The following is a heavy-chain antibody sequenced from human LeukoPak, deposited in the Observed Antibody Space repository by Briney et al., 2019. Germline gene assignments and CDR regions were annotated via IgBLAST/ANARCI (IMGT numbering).Heavy chain of an antibody. Sequence: PGGSLRLSCAASGFTFSSYSMNRVRQAPGKGLEWVAVISYDGSNKYYADSVKGRFTISRDNSKNTLYLQMNSLRAEDTAVYYCATYSSSSREFGPHCDYWGQGTLVTVSS. CDR1: GFTFSSYS. D-gene: IGHD6-6*01. CDR2: ISYDGSNK. V-gene: IGHV3-30*03. CDR3: ATYSSSSREFGPHCDY. J-gene: IGHJ4*02.